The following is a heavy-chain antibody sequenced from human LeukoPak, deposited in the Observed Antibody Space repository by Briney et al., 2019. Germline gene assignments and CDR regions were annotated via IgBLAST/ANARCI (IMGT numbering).Heavy chain of an antibody. CDR3: ARHEESVGYFDY. Sequence: TSETLSLTCAVYGGSFSSYYWSWIRQPPGKGLEWIGYIYYSGSTNYNPSLKSRVTISVDTSKNQFSLKLSSVTAADTAVYYCARHEESVGYFDYWGQGTLVTVSS. CDR2: IYYSGST. CDR1: GGSFSSYY. D-gene: IGHD2-15*01. J-gene: IGHJ4*02. V-gene: IGHV4-59*08.